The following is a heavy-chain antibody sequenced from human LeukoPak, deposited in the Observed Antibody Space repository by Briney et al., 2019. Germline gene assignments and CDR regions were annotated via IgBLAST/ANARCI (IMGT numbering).Heavy chain of an antibody. V-gene: IGHV7-4-1*02. D-gene: IGHD5-18*01. J-gene: IGHJ6*02. CDR1: GYTFTSYA. CDR3: ARAGVQLWQYHYYGMDV. Sequence: GASVKVSCKASGYTFTSYAMNWVRQAPGQGLEWMGWINTNTGNPTYAQGFTGRFVFSLDTSVSTAYLQISSLKAEDTAVYYCARAGVQLWQYHYYGMDVWGQGTTVTVSS. CDR2: INTNTGNP.